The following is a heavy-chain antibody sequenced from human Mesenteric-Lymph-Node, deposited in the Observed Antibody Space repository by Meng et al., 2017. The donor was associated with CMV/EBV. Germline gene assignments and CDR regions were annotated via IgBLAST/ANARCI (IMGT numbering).Heavy chain of an antibody. D-gene: IGHD3-22*01. CDR3: ARLYYYDSSGYCLDY. CDR1: GDSISSTNW. V-gene: IGHV4-4*02. CDR2: IHHSGST. Sequence: SGDSISSTNWWNWVRQPPGKGLEWIGEIHHSGSTNYNPSLKSRVTISLDKSKKQFSLKLSSVTAADTAVYYCARLYYYDSSGYCLDYWGQGKRGTVSS. J-gene: IGHJ4*02.